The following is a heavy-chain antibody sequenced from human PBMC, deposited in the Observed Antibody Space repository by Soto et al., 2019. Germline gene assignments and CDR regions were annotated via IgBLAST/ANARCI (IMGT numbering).Heavy chain of an antibody. J-gene: IGHJ5*02. V-gene: IGHV1-18*04. CDR3: ARDVEYSSSSLFWFGP. CDR2: ISAYNGNT. CDR1: GGTFNSYG. D-gene: IGHD6-6*01. Sequence: ASVKVSCKASGGTFNSYGISWVRQAPGQGLEWMGWISAYNGNTNYAQKLQGRVTMTTDTSTSTAYMELRSLRSEDTAVYYCARDVEYSSSSLFWFGPWGQGTLVTVSS.